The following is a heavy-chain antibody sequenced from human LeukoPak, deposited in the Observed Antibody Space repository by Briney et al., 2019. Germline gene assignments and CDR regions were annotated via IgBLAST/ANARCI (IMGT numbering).Heavy chain of an antibody. CDR2: INPNSGGT. CDR1: GYTFTGYY. D-gene: IGHD3-3*01. J-gene: IGHJ5*02. CDR3: ARDSYDFWSGYYTGQFDP. V-gene: IGHV1-2*02. Sequence: ASVKVSCKASGYTFTGYYMHWVRQAPGQGLEWMGWINPNSGGTNYAQKFQGRVTMTRDTSISTAYTELSRLRSDDTAVYYCARDSYDFWSGYYTGQFDPWGQGTLVTVSS.